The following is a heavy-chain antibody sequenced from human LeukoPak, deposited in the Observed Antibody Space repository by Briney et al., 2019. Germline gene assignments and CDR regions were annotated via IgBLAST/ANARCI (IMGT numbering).Heavy chain of an antibody. CDR1: GYTFTSSA. Sequence: ASVKVSCKASGYTFTSSAIHWVRQAPGHRLEWLGWSHAGNGDTKYSPEFQGRLTISSDTSASTAYMELSSLRSEDMAVYYCARGAYYGMDVWGQGTTDTVSS. J-gene: IGHJ6*02. CDR2: SHAGNGDT. V-gene: IGHV1-3*02. CDR3: ARGAYYGMDV.